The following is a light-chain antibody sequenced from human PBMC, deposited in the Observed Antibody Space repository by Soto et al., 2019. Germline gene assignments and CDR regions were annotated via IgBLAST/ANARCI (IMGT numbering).Light chain of an antibody. Sequence: EIVMTQSPATLSVSPGGRATLSCRASQSINRHLAWYQQKPGQAPRLLIYGASSRATGIPDRFSGSGSGTDFTLTISRLEPEDFAVYYCQQYGSSRTFGQGTKVDIK. CDR1: QSINRH. V-gene: IGKV3-20*01. J-gene: IGKJ1*01. CDR3: QQYGSSRT. CDR2: GAS.